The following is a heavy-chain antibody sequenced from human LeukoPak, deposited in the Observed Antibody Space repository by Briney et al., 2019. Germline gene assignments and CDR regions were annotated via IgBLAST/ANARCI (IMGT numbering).Heavy chain of an antibody. CDR1: GYTFTGYY. D-gene: IGHD3-22*01. J-gene: IGHJ3*02. CDR2: INPNSGGT. CDR3: ARGPYYYDSSGYSAFDI. V-gene: IGHV1-2*02. Sequence: GASVKVSCKASGYTFTGYYMHWVRQAPGQGLEWMGWINPNSGGTNYAQKFQGRVTMTRDTSISTAYMELSRLRSDDTAVYYCARGPYYYDSSGYSAFDIWGQGTMVTVSS.